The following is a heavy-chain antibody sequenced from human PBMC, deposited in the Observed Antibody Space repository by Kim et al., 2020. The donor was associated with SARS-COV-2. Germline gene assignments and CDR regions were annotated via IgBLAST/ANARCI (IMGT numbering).Heavy chain of an antibody. D-gene: IGHD5-12*01. J-gene: IGHJ6*01. CDR1: GGSISSYY. CDR3: ARDNIVATLRAWYYYGMDV. Sequence: SETLSLTCTVSGGSISSYYWSWIRQPPGKGLEWIGYIYYSGSTNYNPSLKSRVTISVDTSKNQFSLKLSSVTAADTAVYYCARDNIVATLRAWYYYGMDV. CDR2: IYYSGST. V-gene: IGHV4-59*13.